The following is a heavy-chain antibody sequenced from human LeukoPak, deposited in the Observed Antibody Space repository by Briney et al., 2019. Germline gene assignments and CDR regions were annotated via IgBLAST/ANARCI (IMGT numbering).Heavy chain of an antibody. CDR3: ARGDGYYPFDY. J-gene: IGHJ4*02. CDR2: IYDSGST. Sequence: PSQTLSLTCAVSGGSISSGGSSWSWIRQPPGKGLEWIGYIYDSGSTYYNPSLKSRVTISVVRSKNQFSLKLSSVTAADTAVYYCARGDGYYPFDYWGQGTLVTVSS. D-gene: IGHD3-22*01. CDR1: GGSISSGGSS. V-gene: IGHV4-30-2*01.